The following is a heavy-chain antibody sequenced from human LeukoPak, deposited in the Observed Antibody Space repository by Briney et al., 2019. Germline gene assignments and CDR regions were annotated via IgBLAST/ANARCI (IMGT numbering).Heavy chain of an antibody. D-gene: IGHD3-16*02. V-gene: IGHV4-34*01. CDR1: GGSFSGYY. CDR3: ARLYYVWGSYRFDY. Sequence: PSETLSLTCAVYGGSFSGYYWSWIRQPPGKGLEWIGEINHSGSTNYNTSLKSRVTISVDTSKNQFSLKLSSVTAADTAVYYCARLYYVWGSYRFDYWGQGTLVTVSS. J-gene: IGHJ4*02. CDR2: INHSGST.